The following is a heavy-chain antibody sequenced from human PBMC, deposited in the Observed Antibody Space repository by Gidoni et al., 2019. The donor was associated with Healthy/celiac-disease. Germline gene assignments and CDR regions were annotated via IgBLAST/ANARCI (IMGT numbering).Heavy chain of an antibody. CDR2: IIPILGIA. J-gene: IGHJ3*02. CDR3: ARSGWPGGYAFDI. V-gene: IGHV1-69*04. CDR1: GGTFSSYA. Sequence: QVQLVQSGAAVKKPGSSVKVSCTASGGTFSSYAISWVRQAPGQGLEWMGRIIPILGIANYAQKFQGRVTITADKSTSTAYMELSSLRSEDTAVYYCARSGWPGGYAFDIWGQGTMVTVSS. D-gene: IGHD6-19*01.